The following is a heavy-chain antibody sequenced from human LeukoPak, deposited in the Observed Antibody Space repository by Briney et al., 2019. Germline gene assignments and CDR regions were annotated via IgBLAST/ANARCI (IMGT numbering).Heavy chain of an antibody. CDR3: ARDKGHGGFDY. D-gene: IGHD3-10*01. CDR1: GGSISSYY. V-gene: IGHV4-59*01. Sequence: PSETLSLTCTVSGGSISSYYWSWIRQPPGKGLEWIGYIYYSGSTNYNPSLKSRVTISVDTSKNQFSLKLSSVTAADTAVYYCARDKGHGGFDYWGQGTLVTVSS. J-gene: IGHJ4*02. CDR2: IYYSGST.